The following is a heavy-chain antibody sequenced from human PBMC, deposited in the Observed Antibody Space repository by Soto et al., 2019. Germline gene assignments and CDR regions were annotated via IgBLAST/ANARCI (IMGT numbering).Heavy chain of an antibody. CDR3: ARLVVVAPVANV. D-gene: IGHD2-2*01. CDR1: GGSISYNSYY. CDR2: IFYTGTT. V-gene: IGHV4-39*02. Sequence: SETLSLTCSVSGGSISYNSYYWGWIRQPPGKGLEWIGGIFYTGTTYYSPSLKDRVTISMDASKNSFSVNLTSVTAADTAVYFCARLVVVAPVANVWGQGTLVTVSS. J-gene: IGHJ4*02.